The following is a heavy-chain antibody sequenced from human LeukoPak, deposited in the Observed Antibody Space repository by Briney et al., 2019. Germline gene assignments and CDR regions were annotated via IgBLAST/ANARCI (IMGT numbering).Heavy chain of an antibody. D-gene: IGHD2-2*02. CDR2: IKQDGSEK. CDR1: GFTFSSYW. CDR3: ARHSLGDCSSTSCYINYYYYYMDV. V-gene: IGHV3-7*01. J-gene: IGHJ6*03. Sequence: PGGSLRLSCAASGFTFSSYWMSWVRQAPGKGLEWVANIKQDGSEKYYVDSVKGRFTISRDNAKNSLYLQMNSLRAEDTAVYYCARHSLGDCSSTSCYINYYYYYMDVWGKGTTVTVSS.